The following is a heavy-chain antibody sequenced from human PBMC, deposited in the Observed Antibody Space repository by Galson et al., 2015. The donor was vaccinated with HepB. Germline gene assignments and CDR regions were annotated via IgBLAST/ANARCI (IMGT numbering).Heavy chain of an antibody. J-gene: IGHJ1*01. D-gene: IGHD3-22*01. CDR3: ARGSTYYYDSSGYPPRLGYFQH. Sequence: SLRLSCAASGFTFSSYAMHWVRQAPGKGLEWVAVISYDGSNKYYADSVKGRFTISRDNSKNTLYLQMNSLRAEDTAVYYCARGSTYYYDSSGYPPRLGYFQHWGQGTLVTVSS. CDR1: GFTFSSYA. V-gene: IGHV3-30*04. CDR2: ISYDGSNK.